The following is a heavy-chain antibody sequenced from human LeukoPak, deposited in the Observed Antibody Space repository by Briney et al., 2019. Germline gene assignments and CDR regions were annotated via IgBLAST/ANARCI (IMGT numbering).Heavy chain of an antibody. CDR1: GYTFTSYD. CDR2: MNPNSGNT. J-gene: IGHJ3*02. D-gene: IGHD3-3*01. CDR3: ARKITIFGVVRRDDAFDI. V-gene: IGHV1-8*03. Sequence: ASVKVSCKASGYTFTSYDINWVRQATGQGLEWMGWMNPNSGNTGYAQKFQGRVTITRNTSISTAYMELSSLRSEDTAVYYCARKITIFGVVRRDDAFDIWGQGTMVTVSS.